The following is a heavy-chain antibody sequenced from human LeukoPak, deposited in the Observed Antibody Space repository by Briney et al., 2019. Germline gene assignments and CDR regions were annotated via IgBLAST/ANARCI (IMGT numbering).Heavy chain of an antibody. CDR3: AKDSSSWGAFDI. CDR1: GFTFSSYA. D-gene: IGHD6-13*01. CDR2: ISGSGGST. V-gene: IGHV3-23*01. Sequence: GGSLRLPCAASGFTFSSYAMSWVRQAPGKGLEWVSAISGSGGSTYYADSVKGRFTISRDNSKNTLYLQMNSLRAEDTAVYYCAKDSSSWGAFDIWGQGTMVTVSS. J-gene: IGHJ3*02.